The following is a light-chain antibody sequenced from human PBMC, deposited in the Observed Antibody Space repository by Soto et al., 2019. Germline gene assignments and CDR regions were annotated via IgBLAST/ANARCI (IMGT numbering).Light chain of an antibody. CDR2: KAS. CDR3: QQYNSYPLT. CDR1: QSFSTW. V-gene: IGKV1-5*03. J-gene: IGKJ4*01. Sequence: DIQMTQSPSTLSASVGDRVTITCRASQSFSTWLAWYQQKPGKAPKLLIYKASSLESGVPSTFSGSGSGPEFTLTISSLQPDDFATYYCQQYNSYPLTFGGGTKVEIK.